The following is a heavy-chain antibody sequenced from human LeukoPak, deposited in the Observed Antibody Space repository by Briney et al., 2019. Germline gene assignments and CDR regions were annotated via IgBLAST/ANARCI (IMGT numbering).Heavy chain of an antibody. Sequence: GGSLRLSCSASGFTFSAYAMYCVRQAPGKGLEYVSGISNNGGSSFYADSVKGRFTISRDNSKNTLYLQMSSLRAEDTAVYYCVKITSVTGGDCWGQGTRLTVSS. CDR3: VKITSVTGGDC. V-gene: IGHV3-64D*09. CDR1: GFTFSAYA. J-gene: IGHJ4*02. CDR2: ISNNGGSS. D-gene: IGHD1-1*01.